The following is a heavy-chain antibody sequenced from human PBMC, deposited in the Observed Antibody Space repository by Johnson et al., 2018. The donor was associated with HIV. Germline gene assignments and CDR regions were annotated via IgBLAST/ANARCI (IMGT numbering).Heavy chain of an antibody. J-gene: IGHJ3*02. Sequence: EVQLVESGGVAVQPGGSLRLSCAASGFSFDGYAMHWVRQAPGKGLEWVSRINSDGSSTRYADSVKGRFTISRDNAKNTLYLQMNSLRAEDTAVYYCARDRKWVAARSGDAFDIWGQGTMVTVSS. V-gene: IGHV3-74*01. CDR2: INSDGSST. CDR3: ARDRKWVAARSGDAFDI. CDR1: GFSFDGYA. D-gene: IGHD6-6*01.